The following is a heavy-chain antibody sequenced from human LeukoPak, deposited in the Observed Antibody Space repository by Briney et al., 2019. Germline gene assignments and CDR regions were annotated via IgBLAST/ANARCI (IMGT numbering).Heavy chain of an antibody. Sequence: GGSLRLSCAASGFTFSSYSMNWVRQAPGKGLEWVSYISSSSSTIYYADSVKGRFTISRDNAKNSLYLQMNSLRAEDTAVYYCASGNYYGSGSYSSSDYWGQGTLVTVSS. CDR2: ISSSSSTI. J-gene: IGHJ4*02. CDR1: GFTFSSYS. D-gene: IGHD3-10*01. CDR3: ASGNYYGSGSYSSSDY. V-gene: IGHV3-48*01.